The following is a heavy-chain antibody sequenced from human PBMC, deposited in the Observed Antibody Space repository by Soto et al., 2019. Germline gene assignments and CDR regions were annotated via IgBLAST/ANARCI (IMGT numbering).Heavy chain of an antibody. J-gene: IGHJ6*02. CDR3: AKDMIFPDLIWWWPLYSYGMDF. V-gene: IGHV3-23*01. CDR2: ISGSGGST. CDR1: GFTFSSYA. D-gene: IGHD2-21*01. Sequence: GGSLRLSCAASGFTFSSYAMSWVRQAPGKGLEWVSAISGSGGSTYYADSVKGRFTISRDNSKNTLYLQMNSLRAEDTAVYYCAKDMIFPDLIWWWPLYSYGMDFWGPGTTVTVSS.